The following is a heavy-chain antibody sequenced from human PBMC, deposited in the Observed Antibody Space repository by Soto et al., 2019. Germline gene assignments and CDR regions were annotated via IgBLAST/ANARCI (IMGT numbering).Heavy chain of an antibody. V-gene: IGHV3-48*01. D-gene: IGHD4-4*01. Sequence: PGGSMILSCVASGFTFSSYSINWVRQAPGKGLEWVSYISSSSSTIYYADSVKGRFTISRDNAKNSLYLQMNSLRAEDTAVCYCARDPGEVTFDYWGQGTLVTVSS. CDR2: ISSSSSTI. J-gene: IGHJ4*02. CDR3: ARDPGEVTFDY. CDR1: GFTFSSYS.